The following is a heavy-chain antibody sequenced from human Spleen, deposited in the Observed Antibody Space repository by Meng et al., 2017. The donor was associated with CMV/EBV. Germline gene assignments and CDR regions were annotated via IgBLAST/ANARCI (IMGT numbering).Heavy chain of an antibody. CDR1: SFRGYY. Sequence: SFRGYYGSWIRQPPGKGLEWIGEINHSGSTNYNPSLKSRVTISVDTSKNQFSLKLSSVTAADTAVYYCARGKTYYYDSSGSPGWFDPWGQGTLVTVSS. V-gene: IGHV4-34*01. J-gene: IGHJ5*02. CDR3: ARGKTYYYDSSGSPGWFDP. D-gene: IGHD3-22*01. CDR2: INHSGST.